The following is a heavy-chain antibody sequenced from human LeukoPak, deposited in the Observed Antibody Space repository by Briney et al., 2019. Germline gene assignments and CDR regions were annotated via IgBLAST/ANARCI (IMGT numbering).Heavy chain of an antibody. CDR1: GGSISSYY. CDR3: ARHGPYDILTGYYFSFDY. Sequence: SETLSLTCSVSGGSISSYYWNWIRQPPGKGLEWIGYIYYSGSTNYNPSLKSRVTISVDTSKNQFSLKLSSVTAADTAVYYCARHGPYDILTGYYFSFDYWGQGTLVTVSS. CDR2: IYYSGST. V-gene: IGHV4-59*08. J-gene: IGHJ4*02. D-gene: IGHD3-9*01.